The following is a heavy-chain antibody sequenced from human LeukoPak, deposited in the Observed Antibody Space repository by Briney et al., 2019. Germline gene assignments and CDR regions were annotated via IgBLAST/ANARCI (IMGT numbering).Heavy chain of an antibody. CDR1: GGSISSGGYS. V-gene: IGHV3-33*08. Sequence: LSLTCAVSGGSISSGGYSWSWIRQPPGKGLEWVAVIWYDGSNKYYADSVKGRFTISRDNSKNTLYLQMNSLRAEDTAVYYCARETPLSTYYYDSSGYSAPDYWGQGTLVTVSS. J-gene: IGHJ4*02. CDR2: IWYDGSNK. D-gene: IGHD3-22*01. CDR3: ARETPLSTYYYDSSGYSAPDY.